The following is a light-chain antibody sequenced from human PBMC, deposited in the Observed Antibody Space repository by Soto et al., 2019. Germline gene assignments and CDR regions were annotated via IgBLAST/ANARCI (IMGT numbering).Light chain of an antibody. CDR3: SSFAGDNNPYV. CDR2: KVS. Sequence: QAVVTQPPSASGSPGQSVTISCTGTSSDVGGYDFVSWYQQHPGKALKLMIYKVSKRPSGVPDRFSGSKSGDTASLTVSGLQAEDEADYYCSSFAGDNNPYVFGTGTKLTVL. J-gene: IGLJ1*01. CDR1: SSDVGGYDF. V-gene: IGLV2-8*01.